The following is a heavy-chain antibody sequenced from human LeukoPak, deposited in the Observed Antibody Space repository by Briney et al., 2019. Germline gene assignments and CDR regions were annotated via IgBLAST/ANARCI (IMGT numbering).Heavy chain of an antibody. D-gene: IGHD3-16*02. CDR2: IYSGGST. CDR3: ARLFIAGYFDY. V-gene: IGHV3-53*01. Sequence: PGGSLRLSCAASGFTVSSNYMSWVRQAPGKGLEWVSVIYSGGSTYYADSVKGRFTISRDNSKNTLYLQMNSLRAEDTAVYYCARLFIAGYFDYWGQGTLVTVSS. CDR1: GFTVSSNY. J-gene: IGHJ4*02.